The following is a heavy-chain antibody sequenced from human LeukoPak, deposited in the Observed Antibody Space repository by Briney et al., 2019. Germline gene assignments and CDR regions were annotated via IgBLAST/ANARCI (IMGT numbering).Heavy chain of an antibody. CDR2: INPNSGGT. CDR3: ARDERGSVVPAAMIGDY. D-gene: IGHD2-2*01. CDR1: GYTFTGYY. J-gene: IGHJ4*02. Sequence: ASVKVSCKASGYTFTGYYMHWVRQAPGQGLEWMGWINPNSGGTNYAQKLQGRVTMTTDTSTSTAYMELRSLRSDDTAVYYCARDERGSVVPAAMIGDYWGQGTLVTVSS. V-gene: IGHV1-2*02.